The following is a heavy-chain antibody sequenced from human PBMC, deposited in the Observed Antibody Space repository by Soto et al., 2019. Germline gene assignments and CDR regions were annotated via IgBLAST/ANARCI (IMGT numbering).Heavy chain of an antibody. D-gene: IGHD3-22*01. J-gene: IGHJ4*02. CDR3: ARAKDYET. CDR2: IYSGGST. CDR1: GFTVSSNY. Sequence: EVQLVESGGGLVQPGGSLRLSCAASGFTVSSNYMSWVRQAPGKGLEWVSVIYSGGSTYYADSVKGRFTISRDNSKNTLYLQMISLRAEGTAVYYCARAKDYETGGQGTLVTVSS. V-gene: IGHV3-66*01.